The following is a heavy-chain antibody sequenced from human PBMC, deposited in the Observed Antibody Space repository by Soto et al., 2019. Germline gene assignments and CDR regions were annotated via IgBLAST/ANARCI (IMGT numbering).Heavy chain of an antibody. CDR3: ATPHSSGWRNPFDY. CDR1: GGSFSGYY. J-gene: IGHJ4*02. V-gene: IGHV4-34*01. CDR2: INHSGST. D-gene: IGHD6-19*01. Sequence: SETLSLTCAVYGGSFSGYYWSWIRQPPGKGLEWIGEINHSGSTNYNPSLKSRVTISVDTSKNQFSLKLSSVTAADTAVYYCATPHSSGWRNPFDYWGQGTLVTVSS.